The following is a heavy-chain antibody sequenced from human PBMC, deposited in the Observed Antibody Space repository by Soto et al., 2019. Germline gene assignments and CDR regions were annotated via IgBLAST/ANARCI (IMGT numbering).Heavy chain of an antibody. J-gene: IGHJ5*02. CDR3: ARDGYCSSTSFYALWNWFDP. V-gene: IGHV1-69*08. D-gene: IGHD2-2*01. Sequence: QVQLVQSGAEVKKPGSSVKVSCKASGGTFSSYTISWVRQAPGQGLEWMGRIIPILGIANYAQKFQGRVTITADKSTSTAYMELSSLRSEDTAVYYCARDGYCSSTSFYALWNWFDPWGQGTLVTVSS. CDR1: GGTFSSYT. CDR2: IIPILGIA.